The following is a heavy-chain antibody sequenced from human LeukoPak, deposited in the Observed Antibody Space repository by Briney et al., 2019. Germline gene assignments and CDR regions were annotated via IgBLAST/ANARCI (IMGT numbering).Heavy chain of an antibody. V-gene: IGHV3-30*02. J-gene: IGHJ4*02. Sequence: GGSLRLSCAASGFTVSSNYMSWVRQAPGKGLEWLAYIRYDGSSKYYADFVKGRFTISRDYSKNTLYLHMNSLRAEDTAVYYCARDQAGSGHYADYWGQGTLVTVSS. CDR3: ARDQAGSGHYADY. D-gene: IGHD3-10*01. CDR2: IRYDGSSK. CDR1: GFTVSSNY.